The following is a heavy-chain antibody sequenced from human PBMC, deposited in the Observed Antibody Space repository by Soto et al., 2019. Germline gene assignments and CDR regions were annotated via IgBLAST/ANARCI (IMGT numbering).Heavy chain of an antibody. D-gene: IGHD6-13*01. Sequence: EVQLVESGGGLVQPGGSLRLSCAASGFTFSSYWMHWVRQAPGKGLVWVSRINSDGSSTSYADSVKGRLTISRDNAKNTLYLQMNSLRAEDTAVYYCARDSEGSSWPPPFDYWGQGTLVTVSS. CDR1: GFTFSSYW. J-gene: IGHJ4*02. V-gene: IGHV3-74*01. CDR3: ARDSEGSSWPPPFDY. CDR2: INSDGSST.